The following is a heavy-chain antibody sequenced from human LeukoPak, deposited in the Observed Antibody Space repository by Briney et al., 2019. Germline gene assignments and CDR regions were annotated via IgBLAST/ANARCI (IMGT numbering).Heavy chain of an antibody. Sequence: PSETLSLTCTVSGGSISSSYYYWGWIRQPPGKGLEWIGSIYYSGSTNYNPSLKRRVTMSVDTSKNQFSLELSSVTAADTAVYYCARGLDYGDSFYFDSWGQGSLVTVSS. D-gene: IGHD4-17*01. J-gene: IGHJ4*02. V-gene: IGHV4-39*07. CDR2: IYYSGST. CDR3: ARGLDYGDSFYFDS. CDR1: GGSISSSYYY.